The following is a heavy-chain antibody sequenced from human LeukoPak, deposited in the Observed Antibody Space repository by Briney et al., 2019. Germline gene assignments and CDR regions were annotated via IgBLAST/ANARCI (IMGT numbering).Heavy chain of an antibody. Sequence: PGGSLRLPCAASGFTFSSYAMSWVRQAPGKGLEWVSAISGGGGSTYYADSVKGRFTISRDNSKNTLYLQMNSLRAEDTAVYYCARVWFGELGPSDYWGQGTLVTVSS. V-gene: IGHV3-23*01. D-gene: IGHD3-10*01. J-gene: IGHJ4*02. CDR3: ARVWFGELGPSDY. CDR2: ISGGGGST. CDR1: GFTFSSYA.